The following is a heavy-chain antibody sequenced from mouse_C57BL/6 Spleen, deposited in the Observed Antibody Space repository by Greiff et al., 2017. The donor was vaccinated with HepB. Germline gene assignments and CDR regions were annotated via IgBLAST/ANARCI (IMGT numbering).Heavy chain of an antibody. J-gene: IGHJ4*01. V-gene: IGHV4-1*01. CDR3: ARPDVTTADGYAMDY. Sequence: EVKLLESGGGLVQPGGSLKLSCAASGIDFSRYWMSWVRRAPGKGLEWIGEINPDSSTINYAPSLKDKFIISRDNAKNTLYLQMSKVRSEDTALYYCARPDVTTADGYAMDYWGQGTSVTVSS. CDR1: GIDFSRYW. D-gene: IGHD1-2*01. CDR2: INPDSSTI.